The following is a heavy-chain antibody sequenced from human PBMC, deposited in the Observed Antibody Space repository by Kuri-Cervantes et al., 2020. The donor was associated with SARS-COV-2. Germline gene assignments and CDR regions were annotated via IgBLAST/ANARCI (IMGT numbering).Heavy chain of an antibody. J-gene: IGHJ4*02. CDR2: ISPIVCDT. V-gene: IGHV1-46*03. CDR1: GYTFTSFY. D-gene: IGHD3-3*01. CDR3: ATETITIFGGVNRGGGLEN. Sequence: ASVQVSCKASGYTFTSFYIHWVRQAPGQGLEWMAIISPIVCDTTYAQRFRARVSVTMDTSTSKVYMEASSLRSEDTAVYYGATETITIFGGVNRGGGLENWGQGTLVTVSS.